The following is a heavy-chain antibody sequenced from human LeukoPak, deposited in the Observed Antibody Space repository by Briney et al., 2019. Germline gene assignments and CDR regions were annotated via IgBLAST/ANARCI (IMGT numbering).Heavy chain of an antibody. V-gene: IGHV4-34*01. CDR1: GGSFSGYY. CDR2: INHSGST. Sequence: SEILSLTCAVYGGSFSGYYWNWIRQPPGKGLEWIGEINHSGSTNYNPSLKSRVTISVDTSKNQFSLELSSVTAADTAVYYCARRVVTANDYWGQGTLVTVSS. CDR3: ARRVVTANDY. D-gene: IGHD2-21*02. J-gene: IGHJ4*02.